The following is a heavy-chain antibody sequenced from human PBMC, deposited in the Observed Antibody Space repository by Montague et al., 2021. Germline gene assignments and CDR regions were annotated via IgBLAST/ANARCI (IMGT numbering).Heavy chain of an antibody. J-gene: IGHJ5*02. CDR3: ARVLSSWYVGWFDP. D-gene: IGHD6-13*01. CDR2: IYYSGNS. Sequence: SETLSLTCTVSGASITSNIYYWGWIRQSPGKGLEWIGGIYYSGNSFYQPSLKSRITMAVDTSKNQFSLKLSSVTAADTAIYYCARVLSSWYVGWFDPWGQGTLATVSS. CDR1: GASITSNIYY. V-gene: IGHV4-39*07.